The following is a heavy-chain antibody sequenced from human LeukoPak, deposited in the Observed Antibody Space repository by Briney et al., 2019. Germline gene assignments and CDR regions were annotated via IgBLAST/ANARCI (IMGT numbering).Heavy chain of an antibody. V-gene: IGHV1-2*02. D-gene: IGHD3-16*01. CDR2: INPNSGGT. Sequence: ASVKLSCKASGYTFTGYFMHWIRQAPGQGLEYMGWINPNSGGTYYAQNFQVRVTMTRDTSISTAYMELSRLRSDDTAIYYCARDYYDGSVQGNWFDPWGQGTLVTVSS. CDR1: GYTFTGYF. J-gene: IGHJ5*02. CDR3: ARDYYDGSVQGNWFDP.